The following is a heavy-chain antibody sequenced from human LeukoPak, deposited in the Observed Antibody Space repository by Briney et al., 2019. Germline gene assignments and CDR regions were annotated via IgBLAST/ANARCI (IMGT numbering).Heavy chain of an antibody. Sequence: GRSLRLLCAASGFTFSSYGMHWVRQAPAKGLEWVAIISYDGSNKYYADSVKGRFTISRDNSKNTLYLQMNSLRAEDTAVYYCAKDPGGLMVNHFCDYWGQGTLVTVSS. V-gene: IGHV3-30*18. CDR3: AKDPGGLMVNHFCDY. CDR1: GFTFSSYG. CDR2: ISYDGSNK. J-gene: IGHJ4*02. D-gene: IGHD4/OR15-4a*01.